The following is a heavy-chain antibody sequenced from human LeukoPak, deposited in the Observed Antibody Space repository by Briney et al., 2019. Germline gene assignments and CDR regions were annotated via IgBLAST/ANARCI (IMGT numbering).Heavy chain of an antibody. CDR2: ISNIGGGT. CDR3: AKGGGAGAFDI. J-gene: IGHJ3*02. V-gene: IGHV3-23*01. Sequence: PGGSLRLSCAASGFTFTNYAMSWVRQAPGKGLEWVSSISNIGGGTYYADSVKSRFTISRDNPKNTLYLQMNSLRAEDTAEYYCAKGGGAGAFDIWGQGTMVTVSS. CDR1: GFTFTNYA. D-gene: IGHD3-3*01.